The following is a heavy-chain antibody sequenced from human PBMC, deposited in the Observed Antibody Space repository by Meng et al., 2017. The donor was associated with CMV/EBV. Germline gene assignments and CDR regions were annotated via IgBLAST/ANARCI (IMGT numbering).Heavy chain of an antibody. J-gene: IGHJ6*02. CDR3: ARGLITGHYYGMDL. V-gene: IGHV1-69*10. CDR2: IIPILGIA. CDR1: GGTFSSYA. Sequence: SVKVSCKASGGTFSSYAISWVRQAPGQGREWMGGIIPILGIANYAQKFQGRVTITADKSTSTAYMELSSLRSEDTAVYYCARGLITGHYYGMDLWGQGTTVTVSS. D-gene: IGHD2-21*01.